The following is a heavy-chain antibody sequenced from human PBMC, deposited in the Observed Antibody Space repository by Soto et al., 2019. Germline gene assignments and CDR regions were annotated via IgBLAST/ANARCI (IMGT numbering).Heavy chain of an antibody. D-gene: IGHD2-21*02. V-gene: IGHV4-59*01. CDR2: IYYSGST. J-gene: IGHJ4*02. CDR1: GGSISSYY. CDR3: ARGAVVTCFDY. Sequence: PSETLSLTCTVSGGSISSYYWSWIRQPPGKGLEWIGYIYYSGSTNYNPSLKSRVTISVDTSKNQFSLKLSSVTAADTAVYYCARGAVVTCFDYWGQGTLVTVSS.